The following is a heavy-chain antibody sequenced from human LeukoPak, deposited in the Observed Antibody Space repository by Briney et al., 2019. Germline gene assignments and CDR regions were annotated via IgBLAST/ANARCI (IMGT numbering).Heavy chain of an antibody. J-gene: IGHJ4*02. CDR3: AKEGDYYGSGSYYNY. V-gene: IGHV3-30-3*01. CDR2: ISYDGGNK. Sequence: GGSLRLSCAASGFTFSSYAMHWVRQAPGKGLEWVAVISYDGGNKYYADSVKGRFTFSRDNSKNTLYLQMNSLRAADTAVYYCAKEGDYYGSGSYYNYWGQGTLVTVSS. CDR1: GFTFSSYA. D-gene: IGHD3-10*01.